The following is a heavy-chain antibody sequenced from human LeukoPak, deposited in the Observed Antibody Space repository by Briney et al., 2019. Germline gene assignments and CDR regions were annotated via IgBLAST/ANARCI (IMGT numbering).Heavy chain of an antibody. CDR1: GFTFSSYG. V-gene: IGHV3-30*18. CDR3: AKAGNYYDSSGYPPDYYYYGMDV. J-gene: IGHJ6*02. D-gene: IGHD3-22*01. Sequence: GGSLRLSCAASGFTFSSYGMHWVRQAPGKGLEWVAVISYDGSNKYYADSVKGRFTISRDNSKNTLYLQMNSLRAEDTAVYYCAKAGNYYDSSGYPPDYYYYGMDVWGQGTTVTVSS. CDR2: ISYDGSNK.